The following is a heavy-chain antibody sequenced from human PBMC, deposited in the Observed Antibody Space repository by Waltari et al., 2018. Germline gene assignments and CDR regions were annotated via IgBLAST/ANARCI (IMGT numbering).Heavy chain of an antibody. J-gene: IGHJ4*02. V-gene: IGHV4-4*02. CDR1: GDSVYNNYW. CDR2: ILPTGAT. Sequence: QVQLQESGPRLVKPSGTLSLTCTVSGDSVYNNYWWRWVLQPPGKGLEWIGQILPTGATNYNPSLESRVTISIDTSKNQVSLKVTSASAADTAVYYCASDRGRGLYLDSWGQGTLVTVSP. D-gene: IGHD2-15*01. CDR3: ASDRGRGLYLDS.